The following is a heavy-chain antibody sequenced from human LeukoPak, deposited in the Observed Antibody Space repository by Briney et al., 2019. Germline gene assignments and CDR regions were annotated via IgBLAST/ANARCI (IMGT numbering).Heavy chain of an antibody. V-gene: IGHV3-9*03. Sequence: PGGSLRLSXAASGFTFDDYAMHWVRQAPGKGLEWVSGISWNSGSIGYADSVKGRFTISRDNAKNSLYLQMNSLRAEDMALYYCAKDSSGYDSGAFDIWGQGTMVTVSS. CDR1: GFTFDDYA. J-gene: IGHJ3*02. CDR3: AKDSSGYDSGAFDI. D-gene: IGHD5-12*01. CDR2: ISWNSGSI.